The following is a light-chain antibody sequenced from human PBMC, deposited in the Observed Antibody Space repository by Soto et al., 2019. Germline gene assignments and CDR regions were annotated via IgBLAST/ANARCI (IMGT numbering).Light chain of an antibody. CDR2: EGS. J-gene: IGLJ2*01. Sequence: QSALTQPASVSGSPGHSITISCTGTSSDVGSYNLVSWYQQHPGKAPKLMIYEGSKRPSGVSNRFSGSKSGNTASLTISGLQAEDEADYYCCSYAGSRTFVVFGGGTKVTVL. CDR1: SSDVGSYNL. V-gene: IGLV2-23*03. CDR3: CSYAGSRTFVV.